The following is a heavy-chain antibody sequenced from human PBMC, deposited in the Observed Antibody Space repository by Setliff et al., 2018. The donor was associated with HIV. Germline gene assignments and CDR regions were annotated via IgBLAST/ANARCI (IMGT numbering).Heavy chain of an antibody. CDR2: ISGSGGST. J-gene: IGHJ6*02. CDR3: AKPLTQWGVSPYHYAVDV. CDR1: GFSFSDYA. V-gene: IGHV3-23*01. D-gene: IGHD1-26*01. Sequence: PGGSLRLSCAASGFSFSDYAMTWVRQAPGKGLEWVSSISGSGGSTYYADSVKGRFTISRDSSKNTLYLQLNSLRAEDTAVYYCAKPLTQWGVSPYHYAVDVWGQGTTVTV.